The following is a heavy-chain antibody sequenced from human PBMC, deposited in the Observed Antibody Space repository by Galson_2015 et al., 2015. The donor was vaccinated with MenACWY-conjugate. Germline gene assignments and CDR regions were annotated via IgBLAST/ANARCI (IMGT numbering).Heavy chain of an antibody. Sequence: SVKVSCKASGYTFASYTIHWVRQAPGQRLEWMGWISGSNGYTNYARKFQGRFTMRADTSTDTAHMELRSLTSDDTAVYYCARTVDGGYGSWFDPWGQGTLVIVSS. CDR3: ARTVDGGYGSWFDP. D-gene: IGHD5-12*01. V-gene: IGHV1-3*01. CDR1: GYTFASYT. J-gene: IGHJ5*01. CDR2: ISGSNGYT.